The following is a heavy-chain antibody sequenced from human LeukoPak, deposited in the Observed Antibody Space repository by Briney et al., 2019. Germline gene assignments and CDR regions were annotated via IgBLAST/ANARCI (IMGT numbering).Heavy chain of an antibody. CDR2: ISSSSSYI. Sequence: GGSLRLSCAASGFTFSSYSMNWVRQAPGKGLEWVSSISSSSSYIYYADSVKGRFTISRDNAKNSLYLQMNSLRAKDTAVYYCASGGLYYDSSGYYLFDYWGQGTLVTVSS. D-gene: IGHD3-22*01. CDR1: GFTFSSYS. CDR3: ASGGLYYDSSGYYLFDY. J-gene: IGHJ4*02. V-gene: IGHV3-21*01.